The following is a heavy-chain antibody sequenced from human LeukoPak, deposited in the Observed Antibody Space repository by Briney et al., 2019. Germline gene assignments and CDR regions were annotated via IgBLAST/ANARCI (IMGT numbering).Heavy chain of an antibody. D-gene: IGHD3-9*01. J-gene: IGHJ4*02. V-gene: IGHV3-30-3*01. CDR1: GFTFSSYA. Sequence: GGSLRLSCAASGFTFSSYAMHWVRQAPGKGLEWVAVISYDGSNKYYADSVKGRFTISRDSAKNSLYLQMDSLRPEDTALYYCAKVDCSSVSCFRFFDSWGQGTLVTVSS. CDR2: ISYDGSNK. CDR3: AKVDCSSVSCFRFFDS.